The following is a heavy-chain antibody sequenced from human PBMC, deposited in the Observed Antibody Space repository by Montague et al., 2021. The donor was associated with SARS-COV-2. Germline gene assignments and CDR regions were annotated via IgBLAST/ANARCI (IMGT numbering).Heavy chain of an antibody. CDR1: GGSISSYY. V-gene: IGHV4-59*01. D-gene: IGHD3-3*01. J-gene: IGHJ4*02. Sequence: SETLSLTCTVSGGSISSYYWSWIRQPPGKGLEWIGYIYYSGSTNYNPSLKSRVTISVDTSKNQFSLKLSSVTAADTAVYYCASQGPDLWSGIDYWGQGTLVTVSS. CDR2: IYYSGST. CDR3: ASQGPDLWSGIDY.